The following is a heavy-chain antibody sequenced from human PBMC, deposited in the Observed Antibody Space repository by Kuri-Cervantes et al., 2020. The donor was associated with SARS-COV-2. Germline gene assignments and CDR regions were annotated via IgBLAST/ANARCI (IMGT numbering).Heavy chain of an antibody. CDR2: INPNSGDT. D-gene: IGHD6-13*01. CDR1: GYTFNGYY. Sequence: ASVKVSCKASGYTFNGYYMHWARQAPGQGLEWMGWINPNSGDTDYARKFQGRVTMTRDTSITTAYMELSSLRSEDTAVYYCATAAAAAPLNWFDPWGQGTLVTVSS. J-gene: IGHJ5*02. CDR3: ATAAAAAPLNWFDP. V-gene: IGHV1-2*02.